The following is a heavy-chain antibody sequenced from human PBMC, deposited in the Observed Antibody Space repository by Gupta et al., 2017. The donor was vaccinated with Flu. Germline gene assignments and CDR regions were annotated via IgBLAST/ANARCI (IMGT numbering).Heavy chain of an antibody. V-gene: IGHV3-11*05. CDR3: ARVSRISAPGRWYFDL. J-gene: IGHJ2*01. CDR2: ISSSSSYI. D-gene: IGHD6-13*01. Sequence: QVQLVESGGGVVKPGGSLRLSCAASAFTFTDYYMTWIRQAPGRGLEWVSSISSSSSYIKYADSVKGRFTISRDNAKNSLFLQMNSLRAEDTAVYCCARVSRISAPGRWYFDLWGRGTLVTVSS. CDR1: AFTFTDYY.